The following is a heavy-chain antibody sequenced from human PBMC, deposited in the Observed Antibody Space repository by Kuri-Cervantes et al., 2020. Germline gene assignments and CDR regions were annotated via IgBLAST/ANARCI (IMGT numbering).Heavy chain of an antibody. V-gene: IGHV3-33*01. Sequence: LSLTCAASGFTFSSYGMHWVRQAPGKGLEWVAVIWYDGSNKYYADSVKGRFTISRDNSKNTLYLQMNSLRAEDTAVYYCARGRAGAARRMWWFDPWGQGTLVTVSS. CDR3: ARGRAGAARRMWWFDP. J-gene: IGHJ5*02. CDR2: IWYDGSNK. CDR1: GFTFSSYG. D-gene: IGHD6-6*01.